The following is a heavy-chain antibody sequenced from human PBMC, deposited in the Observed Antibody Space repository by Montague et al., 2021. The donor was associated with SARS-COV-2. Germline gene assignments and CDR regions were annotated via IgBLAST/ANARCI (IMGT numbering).Heavy chain of an antibody. D-gene: IGHD2-2*02. Sequence: EKYYVDSVKCRFTISRDNAKNSLYLQMNSLRAEETALYYCATQTVELQSAIPGGSWGQGTLV. CDR2: EK. V-gene: IGHV3-7*03. CDR3: ATQTVELQSAIPGGS. J-gene: IGHJ5*02.